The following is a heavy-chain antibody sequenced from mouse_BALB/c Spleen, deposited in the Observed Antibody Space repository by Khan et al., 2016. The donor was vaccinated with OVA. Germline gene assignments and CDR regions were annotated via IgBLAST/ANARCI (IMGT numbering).Heavy chain of an antibody. CDR2: ISYSGRT. CDR1: GYSITSDYA. Sequence: EVQLQESGPGLVKPSQSLSLTCTVTGYSITSDYAWNWIRQFPGNKLEWMGYISYSGRTSYNPSLKSRTSITRDTSKNQFFLQLNSGTTADTATYDFARRGDGYYGAMDYWGQGTSVTVSS. CDR3: ARRGDGYYGAMDY. V-gene: IGHV3-2*02. D-gene: IGHD2-3*01. J-gene: IGHJ4*01.